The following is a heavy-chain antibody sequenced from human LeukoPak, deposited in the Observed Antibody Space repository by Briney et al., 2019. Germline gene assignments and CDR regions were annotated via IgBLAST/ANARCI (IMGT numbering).Heavy chain of an antibody. V-gene: IGHV7-4-1*02. CDR3: VGAETSVGYFDY. D-gene: IGHD4-23*01. Sequence: ASVKVFCKASGYTFTSQAINWVRQAPGLGLQWMGWVNTTTGNPTYAQGFTGRFVFSFDTSVSTAYLQINSLKAEDTAVYYCVGAETSVGYFDYWGQGTLVTVSS. J-gene: IGHJ4*02. CDR1: GYTFTSQA. CDR2: VNTTTGNP.